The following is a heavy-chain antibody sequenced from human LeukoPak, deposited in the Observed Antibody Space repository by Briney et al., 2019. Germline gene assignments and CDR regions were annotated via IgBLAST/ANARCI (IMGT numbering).Heavy chain of an antibody. V-gene: IGHV1-2*02. CDR1: GYTXSGYY. J-gene: IGHJ4*02. CDR2: INTNSGGT. CDR3: ASSRFLEWLYLLDY. Sequence: ASVKVSCKASGYTXSGYYIHGVRQAPGQGLEWMGWINTNSGGTKYAQRFQGRVTMTRDTSISTAYMEVSRLRSDDTAVYFCASSRFLEWLYLLDYWGQGILVTVSS. D-gene: IGHD3-3*01.